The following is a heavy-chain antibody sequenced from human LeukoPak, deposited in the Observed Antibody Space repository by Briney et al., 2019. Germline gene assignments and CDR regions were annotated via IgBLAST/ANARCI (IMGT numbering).Heavy chain of an antibody. D-gene: IGHD1-26*01. Sequence: APVKVSCKTSGYIFTDYYIHWVRQAPGQGLGWMGILNSSGGSTTYAQKFQGRITMTRDASTSTVYMELRSLRSEDTAVYYCARDRWELPYYFDYWGQGTLVTVSS. CDR2: LNSSGGST. J-gene: IGHJ4*02. CDR3: ARDRWELPYYFDY. CDR1: GYIFTDYY. V-gene: IGHV1-46*01.